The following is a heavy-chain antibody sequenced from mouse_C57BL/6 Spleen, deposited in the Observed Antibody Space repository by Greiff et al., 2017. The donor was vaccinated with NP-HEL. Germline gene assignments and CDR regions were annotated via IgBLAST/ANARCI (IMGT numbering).Heavy chain of an antibody. Sequence: QVTLKVCGPGILQSSQTLSLTCSFSGFSLSTSGMGVSWIRQPSGKGLEWLAHIYWDDDKRYNPSLKSRLTISKDTSRNQVFLKITSVDTADTATYYCARRRDWVYAMDYWGQGTSVTVSS. CDR2: IYWDDDK. CDR3: ARRRDWVYAMDY. V-gene: IGHV8-12*01. CDR1: GFSLSTSGMG. J-gene: IGHJ4*01. D-gene: IGHD4-1*01.